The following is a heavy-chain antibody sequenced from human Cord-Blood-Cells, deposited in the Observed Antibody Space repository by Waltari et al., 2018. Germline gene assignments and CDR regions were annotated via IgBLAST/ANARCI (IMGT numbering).Heavy chain of an antibody. CDR1: GFTFSSYA. J-gene: IGHJ6*03. CDR3: AKDLGDYYYMDV. V-gene: IGHV3-23*01. CDR2: ISGSGGST. Sequence: EVQLLESGGGLVQPGGSLRLSCAASGFTFSSYAISWVRQAPGKGLEWVSAISGSGGSTYYADSVKGRCTISRDNSKNTLYLQMNSLRAEDTAVYYCAKDLGDYYYMDVWGKGTTVTVSS.